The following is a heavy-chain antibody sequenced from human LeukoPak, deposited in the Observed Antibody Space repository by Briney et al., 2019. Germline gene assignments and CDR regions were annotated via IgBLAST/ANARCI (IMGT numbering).Heavy chain of an antibody. Sequence: GGSLRLSCAVSGFTFSGYWMHWVRQALGKGLVWVSRIDRDGSRINYADSVKGRFTISRDNGKNTLFLQMNSLRAEDAAVYYCVRGNDYGGPHYWGQGTLVTVSS. CDR2: IDRDGSRI. D-gene: IGHD4-23*01. CDR3: VRGNDYGGPHY. J-gene: IGHJ4*02. V-gene: IGHV3-74*01. CDR1: GFTFSGYW.